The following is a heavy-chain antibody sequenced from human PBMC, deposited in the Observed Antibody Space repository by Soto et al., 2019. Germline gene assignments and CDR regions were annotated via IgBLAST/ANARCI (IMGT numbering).Heavy chain of an antibody. CDR1: GGSFSGYY. J-gene: IGHJ5*02. D-gene: IGHD1-7*01. CDR2: INHSGST. Sequence: NPSETLSLTCAVYGGSFSGYYWSWIRQPPGKGLEWIGEINHSGSTNYNPSLKSRVTISVDTSKNQFSLKLSSVTAADTAVYYCASRLELHQGFDPWGQGTLVTVSS. V-gene: IGHV4-34*01. CDR3: ASRLELHQGFDP.